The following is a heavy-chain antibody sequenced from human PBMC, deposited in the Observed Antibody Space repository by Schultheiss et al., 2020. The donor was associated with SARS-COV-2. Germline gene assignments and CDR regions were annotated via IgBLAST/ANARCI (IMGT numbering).Heavy chain of an antibody. J-gene: IGHJ4*02. CDR1: GFTFSSYA. V-gene: IGHV3-23*01. CDR2: ISGSGGST. Sequence: GGSLRLSCAASGFTFSSYAMSWVRQAPGKGLEWVSAISGSGGSTYYADSVKGRFTISRDNAKNSLYLQMNSLRAEDTALYYCAKGALIAAAGITRYYFDYWGQGTLVTVSS. CDR3: AKGALIAAAGITRYYFDY. D-gene: IGHD6-13*01.